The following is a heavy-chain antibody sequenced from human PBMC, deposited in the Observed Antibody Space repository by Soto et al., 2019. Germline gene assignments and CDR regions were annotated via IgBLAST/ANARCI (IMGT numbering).Heavy chain of an antibody. D-gene: IGHD4-17*01. Sequence: QVQLVESGGGVVQPGGSLSLSCATSGFTFTSFTCIGFGQAPARGRGWIAVMSYDGARTDYADAVKGRFTISRDTSKNTLYLQMNNLRPDDTAMYYCARDRPYGDPNWFDPWGQGTLVTVSS. V-gene: IGHV3-30*19. CDR3: ARDRPYGDPNWFDP. J-gene: IGHJ5*02. CDR2: MSYDGART. CDR1: GFTFTSFT.